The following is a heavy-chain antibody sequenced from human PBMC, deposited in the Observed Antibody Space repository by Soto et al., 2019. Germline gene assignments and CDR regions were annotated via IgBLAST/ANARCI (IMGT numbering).Heavy chain of an antibody. CDR1: GFTFSSYG. V-gene: IGHV3-33*01. J-gene: IGHJ6*03. CDR3: AREGTIFGVDWGYYMDV. Sequence: QVQLVESGGGVVQPGRSLRLSCAASGFTFSSYGMHWVRQAPGKGLEWVAVIWYDGSNKYYADSVKGRFTISRDNSKNTLDLQMNSLRAEDTAAYYCAREGTIFGVDWGYYMDVWGKGTTVTVSS. CDR2: IWYDGSNK. D-gene: IGHD3-3*01.